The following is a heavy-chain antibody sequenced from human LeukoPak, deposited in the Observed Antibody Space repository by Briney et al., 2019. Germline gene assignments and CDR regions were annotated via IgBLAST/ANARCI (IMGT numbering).Heavy chain of an antibody. D-gene: IGHD3-9*01. CDR2: IWYDGINK. J-gene: IGHJ4*02. CDR1: GLPFSSYA. Sequence: GGSLRLSCAASGLPFSSYAMSWVRQAPAKGLEWVAVIWYDGINKYYGDSVKGRFTISRDNSKNTLNLEMNSLRAEDTAVYYCARDRNDVLTGFFDSWGQGTLVTVSS. CDR3: ARDRNDVLTGFFDS. V-gene: IGHV3-33*08.